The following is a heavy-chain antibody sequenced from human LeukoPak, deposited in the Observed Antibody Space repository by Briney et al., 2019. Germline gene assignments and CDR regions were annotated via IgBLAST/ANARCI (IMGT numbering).Heavy chain of an antibody. CDR3: ATGPGFDWLIDAFDI. J-gene: IGHJ3*02. CDR1: GYTFTGYY. D-gene: IGHD3-9*01. Sequence: ASVKVSCKASGYTFTGYYMHWVRQAPGQGLEWMGWINPNSGGTNYAQKFQGRVTMTEDTSTDTAYMELSSLRSEDTAVYYCATGPGFDWLIDAFDIWGQGTMVTVSS. V-gene: IGHV1-2*02. CDR2: INPNSGGT.